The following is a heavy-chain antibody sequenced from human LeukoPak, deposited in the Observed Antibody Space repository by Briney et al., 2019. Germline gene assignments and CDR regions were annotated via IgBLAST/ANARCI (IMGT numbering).Heavy chain of an antibody. Sequence: PGGSLRHSCAASGFIFDDYTMHWARQAPGKGLEWVSLISWDGGSTYYADSMKGRFTISRDNSKNSLYLQMNSLRTEDTALYYCAKDISDYGGNGGIDYWGQGTLVTVPS. CDR3: AKDISDYGGNGGIDY. D-gene: IGHD4-23*01. V-gene: IGHV3-43*01. J-gene: IGHJ4*02. CDR1: GFIFDDYT. CDR2: ISWDGGST.